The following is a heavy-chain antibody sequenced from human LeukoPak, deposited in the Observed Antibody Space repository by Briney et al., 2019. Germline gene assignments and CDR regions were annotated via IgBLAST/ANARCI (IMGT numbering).Heavy chain of an antibody. D-gene: IGHD1-1*01. J-gene: IGHJ6*03. Sequence: GGSLRLSCAASGFTFSSYSMNWVRQAPGKGLEWVSYISSSSSTIYYADSVKGRFTISRDNAKNSLYLQMNSLRAEDTAVYYCAKDLKFNEARVMDVWGKGTTVTVSS. CDR1: GFTFSSYS. CDR3: AKDLKFNEARVMDV. V-gene: IGHV3-48*01. CDR2: ISSSSSTI.